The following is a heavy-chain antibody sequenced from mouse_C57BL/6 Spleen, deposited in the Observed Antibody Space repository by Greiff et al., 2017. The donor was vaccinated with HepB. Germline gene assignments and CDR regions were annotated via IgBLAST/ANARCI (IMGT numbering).Heavy chain of an antibody. Sequence: QVQLQQPGAELVKPGASVKLSCKASGYTFTSYWMQWVKQRPGQGLEWIGEIDPSDIYTNYNQKFKGKATLTVDTSSSTAYMQLSRLTSEDSAVYYCARRRYYYSSSSYYFDYWGQGTTLTVSS. CDR1: GYTFTSYW. V-gene: IGHV1-50*01. CDR2: IDPSDIYT. CDR3: ARRRYYYSSSSYYFDY. J-gene: IGHJ2*01. D-gene: IGHD1-1*01.